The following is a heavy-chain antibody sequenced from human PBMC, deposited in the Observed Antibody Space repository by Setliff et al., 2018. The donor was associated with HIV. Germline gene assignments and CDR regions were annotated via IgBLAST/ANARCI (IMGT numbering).Heavy chain of an antibody. CDR3: AREGSEDDYRSWWFDP. V-gene: IGHV3-66*01. CDR1: GFTVSSNY. D-gene: IGHD4-17*01. J-gene: IGHJ5*02. CDR2: IYSDGST. Sequence: PGGSLRLSCAASGFTVSSNYMSWVRQAPGKGLEWVSVIYSDGSTYYADSVKGRFTISRDNSKNTLYLQMNSLRAEDTAVYYCAREGSEDDYRSWWFDPWGQGTLVTSPQ.